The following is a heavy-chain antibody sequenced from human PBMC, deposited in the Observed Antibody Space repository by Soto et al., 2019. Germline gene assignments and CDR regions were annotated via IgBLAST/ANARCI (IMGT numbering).Heavy chain of an antibody. CDR3: AKGKDIVLMVYAMDY. V-gene: IGHV3-30*18. D-gene: IGHD2-8*01. J-gene: IGHJ4*02. CDR1: GFTFSSYG. CDR2: ISYDGSNK. Sequence: QVQLVESGGGVVQPGRSLRLSCAASGFTFSSYGMHWVRQAPGKGLEWVAVISYDGSNKYYADSVKGRFTISRDNSKNTLYPQMNSLRAEDTAVYYCAKGKDIVLMVYAMDYWGQGTLVTVSS.